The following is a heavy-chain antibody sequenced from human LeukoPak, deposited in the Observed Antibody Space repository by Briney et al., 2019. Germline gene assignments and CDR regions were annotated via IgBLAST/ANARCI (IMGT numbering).Heavy chain of an antibody. D-gene: IGHD3-10*01. CDR2: IKSKTDGGTT. CDR3: AKYGLAMVRGVAFDY. Sequence: GGSLRLSCAASGFTFSNACMSWVRQAPGKGLEWVGRIKSKTDGGTTDYAAPVKGTFTISRDDSKNTLYLQMNSLRAEDTAVYYCAKYGLAMVRGVAFDYWGQGTLVTVSS. J-gene: IGHJ4*02. CDR1: GFTFSNAC. V-gene: IGHV3-15*01.